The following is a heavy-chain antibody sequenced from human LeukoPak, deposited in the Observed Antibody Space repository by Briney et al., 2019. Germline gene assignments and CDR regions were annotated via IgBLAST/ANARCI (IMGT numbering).Heavy chain of an antibody. CDR1: GGSISGYY. J-gene: IGHJ2*01. V-gene: IGHV4-59*01. CDR2: IYFSGSS. Sequence: SETLSLTCTVSGGSISGYYWSCIRQPPGKGLEWIGYIYFSGSSKYNPSLKSRVTMSVATSKNQFSLNLSSVTAADTAVYYCARGITAASLIWYFDLWGRGPLVTVSS. D-gene: IGHD6-13*01. CDR3: ARGITAASLIWYFDL.